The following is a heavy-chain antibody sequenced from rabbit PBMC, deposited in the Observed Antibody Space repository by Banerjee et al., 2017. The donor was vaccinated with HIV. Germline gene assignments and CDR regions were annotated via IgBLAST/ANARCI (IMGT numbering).Heavy chain of an antibody. D-gene: IGHD6-1*01. J-gene: IGHJ4*01. CDR3: ARAGIGGYGYALNL. CDR1: GFSFSSSSC. V-gene: IGHV1S40*01. Sequence: QSLEESGGDLVKPEGSLTLTCTASGFSFSSSSCMCWVRQAPGKGLEWIGCIYTGSGGTPYYKTWAKGRFTISKTSSTTVTLQMTSLTAADTATYFCARAGIGGYGYALNLRGQGTLVTVS. CDR2: IYTGSGGTP.